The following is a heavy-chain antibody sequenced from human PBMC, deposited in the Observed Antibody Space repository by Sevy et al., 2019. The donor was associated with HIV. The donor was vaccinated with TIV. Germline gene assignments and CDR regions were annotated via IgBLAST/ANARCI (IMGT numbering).Heavy chain of an antibody. CDR3: ARGSYSYDSGQDWFDP. J-gene: IGHJ5*02. CDR2: IYKKGNT. Sequence: KQSQTLSLTCSVSGVSISSGDYYWSWIRQHPGKGLEWIGYIYKKGNTYSNPSLKTRLIISIDTSKNQFSLNLSSMTAADTAVYYCARGSYSYDSGQDWFDPWGQGTLVTVSS. V-gene: IGHV4-31*03. CDR1: GVSISSGDYY. D-gene: IGHD3-22*01.